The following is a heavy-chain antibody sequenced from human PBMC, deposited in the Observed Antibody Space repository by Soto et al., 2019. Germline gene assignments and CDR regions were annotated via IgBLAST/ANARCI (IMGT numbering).Heavy chain of an antibody. Sequence: QVQLQESGPGLVKPSGTLSLTCVVSGGSISDRHWWSWVRQPPGKGLEWIGEIYYSGNTNYNPSLHSRVTISIDKSRNQLSLKLSSVSAAATALYHCARGEGYSPTDLWGQGTLVIVSS. J-gene: IGHJ5*02. CDR2: IYYSGNT. D-gene: IGHD5-18*01. V-gene: IGHV4-4*02. CDR1: GGSISDRHW. CDR3: ARGEGYSPTDL.